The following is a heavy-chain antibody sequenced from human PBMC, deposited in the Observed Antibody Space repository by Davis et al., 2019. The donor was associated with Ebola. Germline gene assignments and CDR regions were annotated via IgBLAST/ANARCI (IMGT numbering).Heavy chain of an antibody. V-gene: IGHV3-23*01. CDR3: AKEVEQLLVHPYYGLDV. J-gene: IGHJ6*02. CDR1: GFGFTSYV. D-gene: IGHD6-13*01. Sequence: GESLKTSCVDSGFGFTSYVMTWVRQAPGKGLEWVSAIRGSGGNIYYAYSVKGRFTLSRDNSKNTLYLQVNSLRAEETAIYYCAKEVEQLLVHPYYGLDVWGQGTTVIVSS. CDR2: IRGSGGNI.